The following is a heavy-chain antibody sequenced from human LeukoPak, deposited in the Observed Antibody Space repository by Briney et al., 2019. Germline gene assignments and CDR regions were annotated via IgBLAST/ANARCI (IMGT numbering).Heavy chain of an antibody. CDR3: AKTPYVWGSSDIYYYFDY. J-gene: IGHJ4*02. CDR1: GFTFSNHG. D-gene: IGHD3-16*01. CDR2: TSGSGNSK. V-gene: IGHV3-23*01. Sequence: SGGSLRLSCAASGFTFSNHGMAWVRQAPGKGLEWLSSTSGSGNSKYYADSVKGRFTVSRDNSKNTLYLQMNSLRAEDTAVYYCAKTPYVWGSSDIYYYFDYWGQGTLVTVSS.